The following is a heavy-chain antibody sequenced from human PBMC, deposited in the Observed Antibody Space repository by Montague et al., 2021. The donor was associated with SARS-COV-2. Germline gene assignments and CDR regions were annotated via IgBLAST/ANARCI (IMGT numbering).Heavy chain of an antibody. V-gene: IGHV4-4*02. CDR1: GESMTRSW. J-gene: IGHJ4*02. CDR3: ARVISAVAGANFYFDY. D-gene: IGHD4/OR15-4a*01. CDR2: IFHDGTS. Sequence: SETLSLTCAVSGESMTRSWWTWVRQPPGQRLQWIGEIFHDGTSRSNYNPALKSRVTISIDTSKNQFFLRLSSVTASDTAMYYCARVISAVAGANFYFDYWGQGTLVTVSS.